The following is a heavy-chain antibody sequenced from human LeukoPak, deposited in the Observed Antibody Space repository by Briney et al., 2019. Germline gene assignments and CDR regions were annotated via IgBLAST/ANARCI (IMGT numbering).Heavy chain of an antibody. CDR2: ISSSGSTI. CDR3: ARDQYGSGSYSAYYFDY. Sequence: GGSLRLSCAASGFTFSDYYMSWIRQTPGKGLEWVSYISSSGSTIYYADSVKGLFTISRDNAKNSLYLQMNSLRAEDTAVYYCARDQYGSGSYSAYYFDYWGQGTLVTVSS. CDR1: GFTFSDYY. D-gene: IGHD3-10*01. J-gene: IGHJ4*02. V-gene: IGHV3-11*01.